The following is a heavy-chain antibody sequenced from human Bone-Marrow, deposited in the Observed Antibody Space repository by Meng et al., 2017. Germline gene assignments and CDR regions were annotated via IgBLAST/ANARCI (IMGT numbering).Heavy chain of an antibody. J-gene: IGHJ4*02. CDR3: ARGGLCSGGSCN. D-gene: IGHD2-15*01. Sequence: QVQLQQWGAGLLKPSETLSLTCAVYGGSFSGYYWSWIRQPPGKGLEWIGEINHSGSTNYNPSLKSRVTISVDTSKNQFSLKLSSVTAADAAVYCCARGGLCSGGSCNWGQGTLVTVSS. CDR1: GGSFSGYY. V-gene: IGHV4-34*01. CDR2: INHSGST.